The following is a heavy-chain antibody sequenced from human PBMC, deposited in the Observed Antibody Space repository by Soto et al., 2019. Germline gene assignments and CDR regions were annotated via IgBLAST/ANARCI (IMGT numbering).Heavy chain of an antibody. Sequence: PWGSLRLSCAASGFTFSSYWMHWVRQAPGKGLVWVSRINSDGSSTSYADSVKGRFTISRDNAKNTLYLQMNSLRAEDTAVYYCASGGTVLMYNWFDPWGQGTLVTVSS. CDR1: GFTFSSYW. V-gene: IGHV3-74*01. CDR3: ASGGTVLMYNWFDP. D-gene: IGHD2-8*01. J-gene: IGHJ5*02. CDR2: INSDGSST.